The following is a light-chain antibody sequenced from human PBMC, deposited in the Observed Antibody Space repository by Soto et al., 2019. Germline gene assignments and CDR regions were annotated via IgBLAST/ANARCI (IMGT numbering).Light chain of an antibody. CDR3: QTWGTGIQVD. J-gene: IGLJ2*01. V-gene: IGLV4-69*01. Sequence: QSVLTQSPSASASLGASVKLTCTLSSGHSSYAIAWHQQQPEKGPRYLMKFNSDGSHTKGDGIPDRFSGSSSGAERYLTISSLQSEDEADYYCQTWGTGIQVDFGGGTKVTVL. CDR2: FNSDGSH. CDR1: SGHSSYA.